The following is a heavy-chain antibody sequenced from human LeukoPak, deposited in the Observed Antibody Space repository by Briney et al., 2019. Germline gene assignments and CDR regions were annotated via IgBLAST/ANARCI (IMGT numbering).Heavy chain of an antibody. J-gene: IGHJ4*02. D-gene: IGHD4-17*01. CDR1: GFTFSSYA. CDR3: AKDDYGDYVAFDY. CDR2: ISGSGGST. V-gene: IGHV3-23*01. Sequence: GGSLRLSCAASGFTFSSYAMSWVRQAPGKGLEWVSAISGSGGSTYCADSVKGRFTISRDNSKNTLYLQMNSLRAEDTAVYYCAKDDYGDYVAFDYWGQGTLVTVSS.